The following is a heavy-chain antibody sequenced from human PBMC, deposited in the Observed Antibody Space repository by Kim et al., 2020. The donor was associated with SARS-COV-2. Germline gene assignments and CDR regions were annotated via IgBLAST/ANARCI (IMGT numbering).Heavy chain of an antibody. J-gene: IGHJ3*02. CDR3: ARVVARGAFDI. D-gene: IGHD2-15*01. V-gene: IGHV4-4*07. CDR2: T. Sequence: TNYNPSLKSRVTMSVDTSKNQFSLKLSSVTAADTAVYYCARVVARGAFDIWGQGTMVTVSS.